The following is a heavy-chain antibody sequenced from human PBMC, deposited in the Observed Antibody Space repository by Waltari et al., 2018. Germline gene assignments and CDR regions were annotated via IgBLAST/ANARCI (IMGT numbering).Heavy chain of an antibody. CDR1: GFTFSSYG. J-gene: IGHJ3*02. CDR2: IRYDGSNK. Sequence: QVQLVESGGGVVQPGGSLRLSCAASGFTFSSYGMHWVRQAPGKGLEWVAFIRYDGSNKYYADSVKGRFTISRDNSKNTLYLQMNSLRAEDTAVYYCAAHIRTTVIIDAFDIWGQGTMVTVSS. V-gene: IGHV3-30*02. CDR3: AAHIRTTVIIDAFDI. D-gene: IGHD4-17*01.